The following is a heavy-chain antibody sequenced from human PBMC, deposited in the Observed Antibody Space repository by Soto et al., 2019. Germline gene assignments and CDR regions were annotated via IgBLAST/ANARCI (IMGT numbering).Heavy chain of an antibody. Sequence: PSETLSLTCAVSGGSISSSNWWSWVRQPPGKGLEWIGEIYHSGSTNYNPSLKSRVTISVDKSKNQFSLKLSSVTAADTAVYYCARVAPAYSSEWYGYYYDGKDVWGRGTSVTVSS. CDR3: ARVAPAYSSEWYGYYYDGKDV. CDR2: IYHSGST. V-gene: IGHV4-4*02. D-gene: IGHD6-19*01. J-gene: IGHJ6*02. CDR1: GGSISSSNW.